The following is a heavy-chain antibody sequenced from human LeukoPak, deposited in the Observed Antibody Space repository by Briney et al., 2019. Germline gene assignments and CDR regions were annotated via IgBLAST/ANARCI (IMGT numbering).Heavy chain of an antibody. CDR2: ISSSGSTI. Sequence: PGGSLRLSCAASGFTFSAYSMNWVRQAPGKGLEWVSYISSSGSTIYYAGSVKGRFTVSRDNAKNSLHLQMNSLRAEDTADYYCARGATVWARMDVWGKGTTVTVSS. D-gene: IGHD4-17*01. CDR1: GFTFSAYS. J-gene: IGHJ6*03. CDR3: ARGATVWARMDV. V-gene: IGHV3-48*04.